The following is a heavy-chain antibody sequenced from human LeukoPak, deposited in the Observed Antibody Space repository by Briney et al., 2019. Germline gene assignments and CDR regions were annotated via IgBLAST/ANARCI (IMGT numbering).Heavy chain of an antibody. D-gene: IGHD2-15*01. CDR3: AKDKIGGYCTGATCYAGYYFYGMEV. CDR2: ISSSSSYI. V-gene: IGHV3-21*01. J-gene: IGHJ6*02. CDR1: GFTFSSYS. Sequence: GGSLRLSCAASGFTFSSYSMNWVRQAPGKGLEWVSSISSSSSYIYYADSVKGRFTISRDNAKNSLYLQMDSLRADDTAIYYCAKDKIGGYCTGATCYAGYYFYGMEVWGQGTTVTVSS.